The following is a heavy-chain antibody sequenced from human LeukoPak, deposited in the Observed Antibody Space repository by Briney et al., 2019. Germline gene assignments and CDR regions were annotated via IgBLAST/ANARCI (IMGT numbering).Heavy chain of an antibody. CDR2: ISSSSSYI. Sequence: GGSLRLSCAASGFTFSSYSMNWVRQAPGKGLEWVSSISSSSSYIYYADSVKGRFTISRDNAKNSLYLQMNSLRAEDTAVYYCARDLSPGIAAAGTLDYWGQGTLVTVSS. D-gene: IGHD6-13*01. CDR3: ARDLSPGIAAAGTLDY. CDR1: GFTFSSYS. J-gene: IGHJ4*02. V-gene: IGHV3-21*01.